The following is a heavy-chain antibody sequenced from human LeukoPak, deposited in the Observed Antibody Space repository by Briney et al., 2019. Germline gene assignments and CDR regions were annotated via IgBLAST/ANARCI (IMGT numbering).Heavy chain of an antibody. CDR1: GGSISSYY. Sequence: SETLSLTCTVSGGSISSYYWSWIRQPPGKGLEWIGYIYYSGSTNYNPSLKSRVTISVDTSKNQFSLKLSSVTAADTAVYYCVRNLVGACDYYYYMDVWGKGTTVTVSS. D-gene: IGHD1-26*01. V-gene: IGHV4-59*01. CDR2: IYYSGST. J-gene: IGHJ6*03. CDR3: VRNLVGACDYYYYMDV.